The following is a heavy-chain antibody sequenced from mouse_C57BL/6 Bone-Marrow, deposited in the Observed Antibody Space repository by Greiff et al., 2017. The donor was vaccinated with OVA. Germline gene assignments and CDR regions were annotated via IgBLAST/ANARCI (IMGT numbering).Heavy chain of an antibody. D-gene: IGHD1-1*01. CDR2: IHPNSGST. CDR3: ACPRSYSSPWFAC. J-gene: IGHJ3*01. V-gene: IGHV1-64*01. Sequence: QVQLQQSGAELVKPGASVKLSCKASGYTFTSYWMHWVKQRPGQGLEWIGMIHPNSGSTNYNEKFKSKATLTVAKSSSTAYMQLSSLTSKNYAVYYCACPRSYSSPWFACWGQETLVTVSA. CDR1: GYTFTSYW.